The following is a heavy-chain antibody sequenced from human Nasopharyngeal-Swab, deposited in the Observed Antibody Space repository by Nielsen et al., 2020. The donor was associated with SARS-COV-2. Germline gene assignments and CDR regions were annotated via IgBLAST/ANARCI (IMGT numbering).Heavy chain of an antibody. D-gene: IGHD6-13*01. V-gene: IGHV3-30-3*01. J-gene: IGHJ4*02. Sequence: GGSLRLSCAVSGFSFSSYAMHWVRQAPGKGLEWVAVISYDGSNKYYADSVKGRFTISRDNSKNTLYLQMNSLRAEDTAVYYCARAPRPWQQLVSYWGQGTLVTVSS. CDR1: GFSFSSYA. CDR3: ARAPRPWQQLVSY. CDR2: ISYDGSNK.